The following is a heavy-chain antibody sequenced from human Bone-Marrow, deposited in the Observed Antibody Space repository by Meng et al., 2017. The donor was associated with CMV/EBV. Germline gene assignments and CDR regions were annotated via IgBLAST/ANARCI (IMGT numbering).Heavy chain of an antibody. J-gene: IGHJ3*02. CDR2: ISGSGGST. V-gene: IGHV3-23*01. CDR3: AKRPRVVVVPAAINYDAFDI. CDR1: GFIFSSYE. D-gene: IGHD2-2*02. Sequence: LSLTCAVSGFIFSSYEMTWVRQAPGKGLEWVSAISGSGGSTYYADSVKGRFTISRDNSKNTLYLQMNSLRAEDTAVYYCAKRPRVVVVPAAINYDAFDIWGQGTMVTVSS.